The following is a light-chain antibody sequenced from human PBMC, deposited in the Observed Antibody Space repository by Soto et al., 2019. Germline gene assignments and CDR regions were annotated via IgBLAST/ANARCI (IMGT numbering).Light chain of an antibody. Sequence: EIVLTQSPGTLSLSPGERATLSCRASQSVYSNYLGWYQQKPGQSPRLLMYGASTRVTGIPDRFSGSASGTDFTLTISRLEPEDFAVYYCQQYGSSPLTFGAGTKVDIK. CDR1: QSVYSNY. V-gene: IGKV3-20*01. CDR3: QQYGSSPLT. CDR2: GAS. J-gene: IGKJ3*01.